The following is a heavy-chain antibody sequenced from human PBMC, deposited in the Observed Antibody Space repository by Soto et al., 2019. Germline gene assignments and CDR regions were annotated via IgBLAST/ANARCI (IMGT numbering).Heavy chain of an antibody. J-gene: IGHJ1*01. CDR1: GGSFSGQA. V-gene: IGHV1-69*13. CDR2: IIPIFHTT. CDR3: RSVPS. Sequence: SVKVSCKASGGSFSGQAVSWVRQAPGRGLEWMGGIIPIFHTTNYARKFKGQLTITAAESTSPASMQLTSLTSADTPGYYCRSVPSWGQGTQVTVSS.